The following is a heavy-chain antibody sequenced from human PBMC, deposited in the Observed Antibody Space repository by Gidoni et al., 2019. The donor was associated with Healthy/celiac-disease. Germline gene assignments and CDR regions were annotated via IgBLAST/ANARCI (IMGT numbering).Heavy chain of an antibody. CDR2: IYTSWST. V-gene: IGHV4-4*07. CDR1: GGSLSSYY. J-gene: IGHJ5*02. CDR3: ASDYDFWSGWGGNWFDP. D-gene: IGHD3-3*01. Sequence: VQLQESGPGLVTPSETLSLTCTVSGGSLSSYYWSWIRQPAGKGLEWIGRIYTSWSTNYNPSLKSRVTMSVDTSKNQFSLKLSSVTAADTAVYYCASDYDFWSGWGGNWFDPWGQGTLVTVSS.